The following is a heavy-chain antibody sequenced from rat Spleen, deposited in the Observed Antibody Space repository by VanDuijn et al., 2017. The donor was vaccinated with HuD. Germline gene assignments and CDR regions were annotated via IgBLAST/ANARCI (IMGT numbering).Heavy chain of an antibody. Sequence: EVQLVESGGGLVQPGRSLKLSCAASGFTFSDYNMAWVRQAPKKGLEWVATISYDGSSTFYRDSVKGRFTISRDNANSSLYLQMDSLRSEDTATYYCTRARITTPFAYWGQGTLVTVSS. V-gene: IGHV5-7*01. J-gene: IGHJ3*01. CDR3: TRARITTPFAY. D-gene: IGHD1-10*01. CDR2: ISYDGSST. CDR1: GFTFSDYN.